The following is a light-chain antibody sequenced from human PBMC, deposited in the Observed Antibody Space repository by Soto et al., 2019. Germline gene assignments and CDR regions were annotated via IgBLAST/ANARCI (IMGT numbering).Light chain of an antibody. Sequence: QSALTQPASVSGSPGQSITISCTGTSSDVGGYNFVSWYQQHPGKVPKFMIFDVNRRPSGVSHRFSGSKSGNTASLTISGLQADDEGDYYCSSYTSSSPHVFGSGTKLTVL. V-gene: IGLV2-14*03. CDR3: SSYTSSSPHV. CDR2: DVN. J-gene: IGLJ1*01. CDR1: SSDVGGYNF.